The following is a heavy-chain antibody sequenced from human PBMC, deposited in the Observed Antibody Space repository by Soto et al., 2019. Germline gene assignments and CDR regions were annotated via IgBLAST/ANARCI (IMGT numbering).Heavy chain of an antibody. J-gene: IGHJ4*02. CDR2: IWYDGSKQ. CDR3: ARDPGVTNYYFDY. CDR1: GFTFSSYG. Sequence: QVQLVESGGGVVQPGTSLRLSCAPSGFTFSSYGMHWVRQAPGKGLEWVAVIWYDGSKQYYADSVKGRFTISRDNSKNPLYLQMNSLRAEDTAVYYCARDPGVTNYYFDYWGQGTLVTVSS. V-gene: IGHV3-33*01. D-gene: IGHD3-3*01.